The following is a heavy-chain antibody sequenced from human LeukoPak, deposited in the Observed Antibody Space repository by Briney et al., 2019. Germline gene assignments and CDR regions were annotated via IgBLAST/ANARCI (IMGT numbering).Heavy chain of an antibody. D-gene: IGHD4-17*01. J-gene: IGHJ6*02. CDR1: GFTFSSYA. Sequence: PGGSLRLSCAASGFTFSSYAMSWVRQAPGKGLEWVSAISGSGGSTYYADSVKGRFTISRDNSKNTLYLQMNSLRAEDTAVYYCAKDMTTVTTGYYYGMDVWGQGTTVTVSS. CDR2: ISGSGGST. CDR3: AKDMTTVTTGYYYGMDV. V-gene: IGHV3-23*01.